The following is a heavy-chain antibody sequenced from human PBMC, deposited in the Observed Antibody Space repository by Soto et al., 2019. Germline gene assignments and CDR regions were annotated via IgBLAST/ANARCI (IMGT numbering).Heavy chain of an antibody. J-gene: IGHJ4*02. CDR2: ISYDGSNK. CDR3: AKDGGFLDRLGYFDY. V-gene: IGHV3-30*18. Sequence: QVQLVESGGGVVQPGRSLRLSCAASGFTFSSYGMHWVRQAPGKGLEWVAVISYDGSNKYYADSVKGRFTISRDNSKNTLYLRMNSLRAEDTAVYYCAKDGGFLDRLGYFDYWGQGTLVTVSS. D-gene: IGHD3-3*01. CDR1: GFTFSSYG.